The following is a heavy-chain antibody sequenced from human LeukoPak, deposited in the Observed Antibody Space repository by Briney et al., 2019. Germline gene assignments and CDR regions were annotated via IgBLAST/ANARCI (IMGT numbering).Heavy chain of an antibody. Sequence: GGSLRLSCAASGFTFSSYEMNWVRLAPGPGLEWVSYISSSGSTINYADPVKGRFTISRDNAKNSLYLQMISLRAEDMALYYWAKDNWRVGSGWYGPFDYWGQGTLVTVSS. J-gene: IGHJ4*02. CDR1: GFTFSSYE. CDR2: ISSSGSTI. CDR3: AKDNWRVGSGWYGPFDY. V-gene: IGHV3-48*03. D-gene: IGHD6-19*01.